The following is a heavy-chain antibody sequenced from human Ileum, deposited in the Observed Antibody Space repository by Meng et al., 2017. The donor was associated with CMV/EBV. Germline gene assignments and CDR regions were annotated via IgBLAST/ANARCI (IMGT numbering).Heavy chain of an antibody. CDR3: VMLPPGF. V-gene: IGHV3-74*03. Sequence: EGQVVGSGGYLVQPGGFLKLSCAVSGSIPSTFWLDWVRQVPGKGPVWVSRVHSSGSMETYEDSVKGRFTASRDNTKNTFYLQMNSLRDEDTAVYYCVMLPPGFWGQGTLVTVSS. CDR1: GSIPSTFW. J-gene: IGHJ4*02. D-gene: IGHD3-10*01. CDR2: VHSSGSME.